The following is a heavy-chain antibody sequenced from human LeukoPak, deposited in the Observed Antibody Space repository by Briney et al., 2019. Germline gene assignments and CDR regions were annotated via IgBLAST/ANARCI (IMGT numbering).Heavy chain of an antibody. CDR2: ISSSSSYT. CDR3: ARDPMYYYDSSGYPGGALDY. J-gene: IGHJ4*02. Sequence: GGSLRLSCAPSGFTFSDYYMSWIRQAPGKGLEWVSYISSSSSYTNYADSVKGRFTISRDNAKNSLYLQMNSLRAEDTAVYYCARDPMYYYDSSGYPGGALDYWGQGTLVTVSS. CDR1: GFTFSDYY. D-gene: IGHD3-22*01. V-gene: IGHV3-11*05.